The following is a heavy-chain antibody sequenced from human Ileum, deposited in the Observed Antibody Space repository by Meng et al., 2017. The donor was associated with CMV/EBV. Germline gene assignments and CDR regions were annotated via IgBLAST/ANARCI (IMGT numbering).Heavy chain of an antibody. CDR2: INPNTGGS. J-gene: IGHJ4*02. CDR1: GYTFTGYY. D-gene: IGHD3-10*01. V-gene: IGHV1-2*02. CDR3: AREAPSVTLVRGVRESDY. Sequence: ASVKVSCKASGYTFTGYYMHWVRQAPGQGPEWMGWINPNTGGSTYAQNFQGRVTMTRDTSIDTAYLGRTSLTSDDTAVYYCAREAPSVTLVRGVRESDYWGQGTLVTVSS.